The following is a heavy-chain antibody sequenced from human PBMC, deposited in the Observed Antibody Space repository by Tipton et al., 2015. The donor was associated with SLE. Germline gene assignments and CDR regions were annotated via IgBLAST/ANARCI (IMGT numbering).Heavy chain of an antibody. CDR1: GGSINRGDYY. CDR2: FYDGGST. D-gene: IGHD3-16*01. J-gene: IGHJ6*03. Sequence: TLSLTCTVSGGSINRGDYYWVWIRQPPGKGLEWIGSFYDGGSTYYNPSLKSRVAISADTSKNQFSLKVSSVTAADTAIYYCARGVSGYFSYCYMDVWGKGTTVTISS. CDR3: ARGVSGYFSYCYMDV. V-gene: IGHV4-39*01.